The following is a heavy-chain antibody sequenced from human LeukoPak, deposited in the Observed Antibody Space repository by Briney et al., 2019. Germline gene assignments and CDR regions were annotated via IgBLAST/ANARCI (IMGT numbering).Heavy chain of an antibody. V-gene: IGHV2-70*01. CDR2: IDWDDDK. Sequence: SGPALVKPTQTLTLTCTFSGFSLSTSGMCVSWIRQPPGKALEWLALIDWDDDKYYSTSLKTRLTISKDTSKNQVVLTMTNMDPVDTATYYCARIHYYGSGSYSRGYYYGMDVWSKGTTVTVSS. CDR3: ARIHYYGSGSYSRGYYYGMDV. J-gene: IGHJ6*04. CDR1: GFSLSTSGMC. D-gene: IGHD3-10*01.